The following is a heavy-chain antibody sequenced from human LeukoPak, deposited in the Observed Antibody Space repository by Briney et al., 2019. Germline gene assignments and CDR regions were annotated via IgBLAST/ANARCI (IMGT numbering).Heavy chain of an antibody. Sequence: PGGSLRLSCAASGFTFNSNAMSWVRQAPGKGLEWVSAISGSGGSTYYADSVKGRFTISRDNSKNTLYLQMNSLRTEDTAVYYCAKVIVKKSSGWFLDASDIWGQGTMVTVSS. CDR2: ISGSGGST. CDR3: AKVIVKKSSGWFLDASDI. D-gene: IGHD6-19*01. J-gene: IGHJ3*02. V-gene: IGHV3-23*01. CDR1: GFTFNSNA.